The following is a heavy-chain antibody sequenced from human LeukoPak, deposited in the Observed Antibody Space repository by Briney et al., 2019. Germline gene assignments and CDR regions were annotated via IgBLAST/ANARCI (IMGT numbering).Heavy chain of an antibody. CDR2: IYSGGST. J-gene: IGHJ3*02. CDR3: ARAQNYDFWSGYNDAFDI. Sequence: GGSLRLSCAASGFIVSSNYMSWVRQAPGKGLEWVSVIYSGGSTYYADSVKGRFTISRDNSKNTLYLQMNSLRAEDTAVYYCARAQNYDFWSGYNDAFDIWGQGTMVTVSS. V-gene: IGHV3-53*01. CDR1: GFIVSSNY. D-gene: IGHD3-3*01.